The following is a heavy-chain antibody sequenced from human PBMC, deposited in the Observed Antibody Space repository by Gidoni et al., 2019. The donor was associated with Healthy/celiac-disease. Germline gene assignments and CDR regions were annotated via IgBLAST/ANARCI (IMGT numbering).Heavy chain of an antibody. J-gene: IGHJ4*02. D-gene: IGHD1-26*01. CDR3: AKGLVVGATRRPGGGDDY. Sequence: EVQLLESGGGLVQPGGSLRLSCAASGFTFSSYAMSWVRQAPGKGLEWVSAISGSGGSTYYADSVKGRFTISRDNSKNTLYLQMNSLRAEDTAVYYCAKGLVVGATRRPGGGDDYWGQGTLVTVSS. CDR1: GFTFSSYA. CDR2: ISGSGGST. V-gene: IGHV3-23*01.